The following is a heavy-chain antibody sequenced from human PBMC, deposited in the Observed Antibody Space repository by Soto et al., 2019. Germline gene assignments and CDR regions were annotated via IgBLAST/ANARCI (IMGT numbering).Heavy chain of an antibody. Sequence: QITLKESGPTLVKPTQTLTLTCTFSGFSLSTSGVGVGWIRQPPGKALEWLALIYWDDDKRYSPSLKSRLTITNATSKTQVVLTMTNMDPVDTATYYCARPYYCGSERRYWYFDLWGRGTLVTVSS. J-gene: IGHJ2*01. V-gene: IGHV2-5*02. CDR2: IYWDDDK. CDR1: GFSLSTSGVG. CDR3: ARPYYCGSERRYWYFDL. D-gene: IGHD3-10*01.